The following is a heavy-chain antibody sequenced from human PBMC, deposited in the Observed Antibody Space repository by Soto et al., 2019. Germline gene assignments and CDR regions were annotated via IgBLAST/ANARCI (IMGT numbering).Heavy chain of an antibody. CDR2: IYYSGST. Sequence: QLQLQESGPGLVKPSETLSLTCTVSGGSISSSSYYWGWIRQPPGKGLEWIGSIYYSGSTYYNPSLKGRVTISVDTSKIQFSLKLSSVTAADTAVYYCARHDWAKPFDYWGQGTLVTVSS. V-gene: IGHV4-39*01. J-gene: IGHJ4*02. CDR1: GGSISSSSYY. CDR3: ARHDWAKPFDY. D-gene: IGHD3-9*01.